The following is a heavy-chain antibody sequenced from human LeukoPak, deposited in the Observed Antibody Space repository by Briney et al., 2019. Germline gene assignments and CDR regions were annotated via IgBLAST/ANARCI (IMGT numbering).Heavy chain of an antibody. CDR2: IYYSGST. V-gene: IGHV4-59*12. D-gene: IGHD3-16*02. J-gene: IGHJ5*02. CDR1: GGSITSYY. CDR3: ARVYYDYVWGSYRKPLYNWFDP. Sequence: SETLSLTCTVSGGSITSYYWSWIRQPPGKGLEWIAYIYYSGSTNYNPSLKSRVTISVDTSKNQFSLKLSSVTAADTAVYYCARVYYDYVWGSYRKPLYNWFDPWGQGTLVTVSS.